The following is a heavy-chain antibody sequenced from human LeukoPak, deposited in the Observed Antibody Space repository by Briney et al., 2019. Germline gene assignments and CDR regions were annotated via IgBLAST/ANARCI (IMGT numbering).Heavy chain of an antibody. D-gene: IGHD3-22*01. CDR1: GFTFSSYA. J-gene: IGHJ4*02. CDR2: ISGSGGST. V-gene: IGHV3-23*01. Sequence: QPGGSLRLSCAASGFTFSSYAMSWVRQAPGKGLEWVSAISGSGGSTYYADSVKGRFTISRDNSKNTLYLQVTSLRAEDTAVYYCANDPYYSDSSGYGAGFDYWGQGTLVTVSS. CDR3: ANDPYYSDSSGYGAGFDY.